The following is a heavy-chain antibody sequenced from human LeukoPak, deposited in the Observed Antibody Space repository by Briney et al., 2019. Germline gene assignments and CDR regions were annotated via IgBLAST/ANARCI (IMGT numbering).Heavy chain of an antibody. CDR3: ARGDYYDSSGYERIAFDI. CDR2: IHNGGST. Sequence: SETLSLTCTVSGGSITNYYWSWIRQPPGKGLEWIGYIHNGGSTNHDPFLKSRVTMSVDTSKNQFSLKLSSVTAAGTAMYYCARGDYYDSSGYERIAFDIWGQGTMVTVSS. J-gene: IGHJ3*02. D-gene: IGHD3-22*01. CDR1: GGSITNYY. V-gene: IGHV4-59*12.